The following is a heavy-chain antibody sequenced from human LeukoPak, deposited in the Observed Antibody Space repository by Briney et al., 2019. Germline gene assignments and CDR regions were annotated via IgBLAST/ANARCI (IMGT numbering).Heavy chain of an antibody. D-gene: IGHD1-26*01. CDR1: GDSISYFY. J-gene: IGHJ6*03. Sequence: SETLSLTCSVSGDSISYFYWSWIRQAAGKGLEWIGRFSTSGSTDYNASLKSRVTMSVDTSKNQFSLKLSSVTAADTAVYYCAREGRWELLRGAHLYYYYYMDVWGKGTTVTISS. CDR2: FSTSGST. CDR3: AREGRWELLRGAHLYYYYYMDV. V-gene: IGHV4-4*07.